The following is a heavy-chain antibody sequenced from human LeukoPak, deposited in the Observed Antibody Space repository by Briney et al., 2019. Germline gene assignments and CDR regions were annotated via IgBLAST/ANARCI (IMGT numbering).Heavy chain of an antibody. CDR1: GGSISSGDYY. V-gene: IGHV4-30-4*01. J-gene: IGHJ5*02. CDR3: ARALGYGDYNNWFDP. CDR2: IYYSGST. D-gene: IGHD5-12*01. Sequence: SETLSLTCTVSGGSISSGDYYWSWIRQPPGKGPEWIGYIYYSGSTYYNPSLKSRVTISVDTSKNQFSLKLSSVTAADTAVYYCARALGYGDYNNWFDPWGQGTLVTVSS.